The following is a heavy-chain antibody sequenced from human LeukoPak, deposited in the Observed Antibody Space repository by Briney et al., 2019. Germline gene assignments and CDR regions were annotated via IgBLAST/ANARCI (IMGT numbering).Heavy chain of an antibody. Sequence: GGSLRLSCAASGFTFDDYTMHWVRQAPGKGLEWVSLISWDGGSTYYADSVKGRLTISIDNSKNSLYLQMNSLRTEDTALYYCAKATRTYYDFWSGPDPHDAFDIWGQGTMVTVSS. V-gene: IGHV3-43*01. CDR1: GFTFDDYT. J-gene: IGHJ3*02. CDR3: AKATRTYYDFWSGPDPHDAFDI. CDR2: ISWDGGST. D-gene: IGHD3-3*01.